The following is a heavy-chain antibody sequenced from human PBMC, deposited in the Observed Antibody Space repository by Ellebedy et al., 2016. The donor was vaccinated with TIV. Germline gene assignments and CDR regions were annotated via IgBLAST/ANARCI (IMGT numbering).Heavy chain of an antibody. CDR1: GYTFTSYA. J-gene: IGHJ4*02. CDR3: ARVHFSGHHLFDY. V-gene: IGHV1-3*01. Sequence: MPGGSLRLSCAASGYTFTSYAMHWVRQAPGQRLEWMGWINAGNGNTKYSQKFQGRVTITRDTSASTAYMELSSLRSEDTAVYYCARVHFSGHHLFDYWGQGTLVTVSS. CDR2: INAGNGNT. D-gene: IGHD6-19*01.